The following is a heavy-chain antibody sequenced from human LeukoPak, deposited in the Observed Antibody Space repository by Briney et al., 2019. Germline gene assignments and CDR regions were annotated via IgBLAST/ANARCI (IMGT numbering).Heavy chain of an antibody. V-gene: IGHV1-69*05. Sequence: ASVKVSCKASGGTFSSYGISWVRQAPRQGLEWMGRIIPIFDTANYAQKFQGRVTITTDESTSTAYMEVSSLRSEDTAVYYCARTSPRYGSGTYYVYFDYWGQGTLVTVSS. CDR3: ARTSPRYGSGTYYVYFDY. J-gene: IGHJ4*02. D-gene: IGHD3-10*01. CDR1: GGTFSSYG. CDR2: IIPIFDTA.